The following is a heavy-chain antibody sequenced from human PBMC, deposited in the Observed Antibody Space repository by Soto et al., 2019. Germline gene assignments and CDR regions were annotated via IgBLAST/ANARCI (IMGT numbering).Heavy chain of an antibody. Sequence: QVPLVQSGAEVKKPGASVKVSCKASGYTFTSYAMHWVRQAPGQRLEWMGWINAGNGNTKYSQKFQGRVTITRDTSASTAYMELSSLRSEDTAVYYCARDNYDFWSGYSYYYYMDVWGKGTTVTVSS. J-gene: IGHJ6*03. CDR1: GYTFTSYA. D-gene: IGHD3-3*01. V-gene: IGHV1-3*01. CDR2: INAGNGNT. CDR3: ARDNYDFWSGYSYYYYMDV.